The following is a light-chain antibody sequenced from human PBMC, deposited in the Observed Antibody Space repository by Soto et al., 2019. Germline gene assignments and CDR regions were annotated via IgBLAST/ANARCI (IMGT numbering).Light chain of an antibody. V-gene: IGLV2-23*01. CDR1: SSDVGSYNL. J-gene: IGLJ1*01. CDR2: EGS. CDR3: CSYARNSTYV. Sequence: QSALTQPASVSGSPGQSITISCTGTSSDVGSYNLVSWYQQHPGKAPKFMIYEGSKRPSGVSNRFSGSKSGYTASLTISGLQAEDEADYYCCSYARNSTYVFGTGTKVTVL.